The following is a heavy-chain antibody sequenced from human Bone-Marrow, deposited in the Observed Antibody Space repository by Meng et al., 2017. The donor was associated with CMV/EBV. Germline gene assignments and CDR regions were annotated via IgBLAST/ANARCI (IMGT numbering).Heavy chain of an antibody. CDR1: GFTFSSYW. J-gene: IGHJ4*02. D-gene: IGHD3-22*01. V-gene: IGHV3-7*01. CDR2: IKQDGSEK. Sequence: GESLKISCAASGFTFSSYWMSWVRQAPGKGLEWVANIKQDGSEKYYVDSVKGRFTISRDNAKNSLYLQMNSLRAEDTAVYYCARDLGYYYDSSGYYPFDNWGQGTLVTVSS. CDR3: ARDLGYYYDSSGYYPFDN.